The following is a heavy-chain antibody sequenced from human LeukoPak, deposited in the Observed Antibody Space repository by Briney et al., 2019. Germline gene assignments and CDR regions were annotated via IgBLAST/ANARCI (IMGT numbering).Heavy chain of an antibody. D-gene: IGHD6-13*01. CDR3: AKWWGPGYSSSWYRASYFDY. CDR1: GFSFSSYG. Sequence: GGTLRLSCAASGFSFSSYGMHGVRQAPGKGLELEAFIRYDGSNKYYADSVKGRFTISRDNSKNTLYLQMNSLRAEDTAVYYCAKWWGPGYSSSWYRASYFDYWGQGPLVTVSS. V-gene: IGHV3-30*02. J-gene: IGHJ4*02. CDR2: IRYDGSNK.